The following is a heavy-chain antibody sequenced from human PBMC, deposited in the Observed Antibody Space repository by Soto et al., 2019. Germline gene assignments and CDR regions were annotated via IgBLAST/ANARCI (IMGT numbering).Heavy chain of an antibody. V-gene: IGHV1-46*03. J-gene: IGHJ5*02. D-gene: IGHD6-13*01. CDR3: ARAAAPWQPANHLDP. CDR2: INPSGGST. CDR1: GYTFTSYY. Sequence: QVQLVQSGAEVKKPGASVKVSCKASGYTFTSYYMHWVRQAPGQGLEWMGIINPSGGSTSYAQKFQGRVTMTRDTSTSTVYMELSSLRSEDTAVYYCARAAAPWQPANHLDPWGQGTLVTVSS.